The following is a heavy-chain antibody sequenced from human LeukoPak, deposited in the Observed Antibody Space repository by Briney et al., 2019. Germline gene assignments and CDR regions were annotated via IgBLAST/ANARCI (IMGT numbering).Heavy chain of an antibody. CDR1: GGSVRRYY. D-gene: IGHD1-1*01. V-gene: IGHV4-4*07. CDR2: IQASGTT. CDR3: APLGDTTHEFDY. J-gene: IGHJ4*02. Sequence: PSETLSLTCSVSGGSVRRYYWNWIRQPAGKGLEWIGRIQASGTTNYNPSLKSRVTMSVDTSKNQFSLKLNSVTAADTAVYYCAPLGDTTHEFDYWGQGTLVTVSS.